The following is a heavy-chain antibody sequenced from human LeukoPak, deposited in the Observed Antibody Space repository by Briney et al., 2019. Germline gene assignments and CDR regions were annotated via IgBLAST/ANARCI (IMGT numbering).Heavy chain of an antibody. CDR2: IIPIFGTA. D-gene: IGHD6-19*01. CDR1: GGTFSSYA. CDR3: AREQASSGWYGGLGY. Sequence: SVKVSCKASGGTFSSYAISWVRQAPEQGLEWMGRIIPIFGTANYAQKFQGRVTITTDESTSTACMELSSLRSEDTAVYYCAREQASSGWYGGLGYWGQGTLVTVSS. J-gene: IGHJ4*02. V-gene: IGHV1-69*05.